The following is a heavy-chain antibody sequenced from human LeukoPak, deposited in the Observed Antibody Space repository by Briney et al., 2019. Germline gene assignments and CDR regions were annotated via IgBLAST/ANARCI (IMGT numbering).Heavy chain of an antibody. D-gene: IGHD3-10*01. CDR3: ARAYGSGSYWFGY. V-gene: IGHV4-4*02. Sequence: PSQTLSLTCTVSGGSISSSNWWSWVRQPPGKGLEWIGEIYHSGSTNYNPSLKSRVTISVDKSKNQFSLKLSSVTAADTAVYYCARAYGSGSYWFGYWGQGTLVTVSS. J-gene: IGHJ4*02. CDR1: GGSISSSNW. CDR2: IYHSGST.